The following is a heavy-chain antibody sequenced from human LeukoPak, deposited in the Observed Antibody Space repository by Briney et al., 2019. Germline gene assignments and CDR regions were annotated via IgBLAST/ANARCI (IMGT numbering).Heavy chain of an antibody. J-gene: IGHJ3*02. CDR1: GYTFTSYD. CDR3: AGGVYDSSVSDAFDI. D-gene: IGHD3-22*01. V-gene: IGHV1-8*01. Sequence: VASVKVSCKASGYTFTSYDINWVRQATGQGLEWMGWMNPNSGNTSYAQKFQGRVTMTRNTSISTAYMELSSLRSEDTAVYYCAGGVYDSSVSDAFDIWGQGTMVTVSS. CDR2: MNPNSGNT.